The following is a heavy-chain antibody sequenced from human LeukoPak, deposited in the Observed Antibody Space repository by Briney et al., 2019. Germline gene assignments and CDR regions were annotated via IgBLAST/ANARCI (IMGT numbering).Heavy chain of an antibody. CDR1: GGSISSGSYY. V-gene: IGHV4-61*02. J-gene: IGHJ6*03. CDR2: IYTSGSP. D-gene: IGHD2-2*01. Sequence: SETLSLTCTVSGGSISSGSYYWTWIRQPAGKGLEWIGRIYTSGSPNYNPSLKSRVTISVDTSKNQFSLKLSSVTAADTAVYYCATIVVPAANDYFYMDVWGKGTTVTVSS. CDR3: ATIVVPAANDYFYMDV.